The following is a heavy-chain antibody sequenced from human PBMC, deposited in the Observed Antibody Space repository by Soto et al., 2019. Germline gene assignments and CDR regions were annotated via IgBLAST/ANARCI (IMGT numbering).Heavy chain of an antibody. Sequence: SETLSLTCAVYGGSFSGYYWSWIRQPPGKGLEWIGEINHSGSTNYNPSLKSRVTISVDTSKNQFSLKLSSVTAADTAVYYCARGNVVLRFLEWFPGGWFDPWGQGTLVTVSS. J-gene: IGHJ5*02. V-gene: IGHV4-34*01. CDR3: ARGNVVLRFLEWFPGGWFDP. CDR1: GGSFSGYY. D-gene: IGHD3-3*01. CDR2: INHSGST.